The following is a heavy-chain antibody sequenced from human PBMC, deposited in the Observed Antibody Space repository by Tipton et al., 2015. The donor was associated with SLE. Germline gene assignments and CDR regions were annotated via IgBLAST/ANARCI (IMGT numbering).Heavy chain of an antibody. V-gene: IGHV1-8*01. D-gene: IGHD2-15*01. Sequence: QLVQSGAEVKKPGASVKVSCKASGYSFTRHDINWVRQATGQGLEWMGWMNPNSASTGYAQKFQGRVTMTRDTSISTAYMELTSLRSEDTAVYYCALGIISYCSGGSCYSDWGQGTLVTVSS. CDR1: GYSFTRHD. CDR2: MNPNSAST. J-gene: IGHJ4*02. CDR3: ALGIISYCSGGSCYSD.